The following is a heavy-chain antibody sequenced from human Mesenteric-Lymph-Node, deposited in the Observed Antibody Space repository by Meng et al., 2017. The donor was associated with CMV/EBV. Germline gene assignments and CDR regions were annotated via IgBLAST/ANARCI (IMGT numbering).Heavy chain of an antibody. Sequence: ASVKVSCKASGYPFTGYYVHWTRQAPGQGLEWMGWINPHSGGTNYAQKFQGRVTMTRDTSISTAYMELSRLRSDDTAVYYCARDQRRGGEYSSGCDYWGQGTLVTVSS. V-gene: IGHV1-2*02. CDR2: INPHSGGT. CDR3: ARDQRRGGEYSSGCDY. CDR1: GYPFTGYY. J-gene: IGHJ4*02. D-gene: IGHD6-19*01.